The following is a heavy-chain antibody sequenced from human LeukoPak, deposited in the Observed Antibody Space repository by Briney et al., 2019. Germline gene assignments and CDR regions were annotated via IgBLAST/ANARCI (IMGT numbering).Heavy chain of an antibody. CDR1: GFTFSSYW. CDR3: AKDRAGSHPYDTSGLTPSDH. Sequence: GGSLRLSCAASGFTFSSYWMHWVRQPPGKGQGPVWVSRINSDGSDTSYADSVKGRFTISRDSSRNTLYLQMTSLRAEDTAVYYCAKDRAGSHPYDTSGLTPSDHWGQGTLVTVSS. D-gene: IGHD3-22*01. J-gene: IGHJ5*02. CDR2: INSDGSDT. V-gene: IGHV3-74*01.